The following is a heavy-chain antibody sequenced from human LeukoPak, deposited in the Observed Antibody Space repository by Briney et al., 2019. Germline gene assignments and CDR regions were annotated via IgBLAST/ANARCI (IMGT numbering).Heavy chain of an antibody. CDR1: GGSFSGYY. J-gene: IGHJ4*02. Sequence: SETLSLTCGVSGGSFSGYYWTWIRQSPGKGLEWLGEIHYSGSINYNPSLKSRVTISVDTSKSQFSLNLSSVTAADTAVYYCARARGYSYGYPDYWGQGTLVTVSS. CDR3: ARARGYSYGYPDY. D-gene: IGHD5-18*01. V-gene: IGHV4-34*01. CDR2: IHYSGSI.